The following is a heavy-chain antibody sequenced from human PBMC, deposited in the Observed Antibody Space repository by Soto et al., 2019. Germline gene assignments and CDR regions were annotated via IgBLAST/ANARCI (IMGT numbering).Heavy chain of an antibody. CDR3: ARAQFYSGSGRYNNLMFDP. CDR2: IYYSGTT. D-gene: IGHD3-10*01. Sequence: SETLSLTCTVSDASINSGGYYWSWIRQHPGKGLEWIGFIYYSGTTYYNPSLKSRVTTSVDTSKKQFSMRLSSVTAADTAVYYCARAQFYSGSGRYNNLMFDPWGQGIQVTVSS. V-gene: IGHV4-31*03. J-gene: IGHJ5*02. CDR1: DASINSGGYY.